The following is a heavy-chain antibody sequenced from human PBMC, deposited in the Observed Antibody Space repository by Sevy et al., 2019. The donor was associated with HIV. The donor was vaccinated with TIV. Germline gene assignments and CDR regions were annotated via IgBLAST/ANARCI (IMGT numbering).Heavy chain of an antibody. V-gene: IGHV3-21*01. CDR3: PRDGGSSDRGMDL. CDR1: GFTFGSYS. Sequence: GGSLRLSCAASGFTFGSYSMNWVRQAPGKGLEWVSSISSRTDYIYYADSMRGRFTISRDDAKKSLHLEMNSLRAEDTAVYYCPRDGGSSDRGMDLRGQGTTVTVSS. CDR2: ISSRTDYI. J-gene: IGHJ6*02. D-gene: IGHD3-16*01.